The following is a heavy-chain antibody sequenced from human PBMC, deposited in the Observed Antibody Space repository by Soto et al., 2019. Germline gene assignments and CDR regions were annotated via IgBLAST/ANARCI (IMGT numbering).Heavy chain of an antibody. CDR1: GGSISSSSYY. J-gene: IGHJ5*02. V-gene: IGHV4-39*01. D-gene: IGHD5-12*01. Sequence: SETLSLTCTVSGGSISSSSYYWGWIRQPPRKGLEWIGSIYYSGSTYYNPSLKSRVTISVDTSKNQFSLKLSSVTAADTAVYYCARHVGVGTWLRFTNSWFDPWGQGTLVTVSS. CDR2: IYYSGST. CDR3: ARHVGVGTWLRFTNSWFDP.